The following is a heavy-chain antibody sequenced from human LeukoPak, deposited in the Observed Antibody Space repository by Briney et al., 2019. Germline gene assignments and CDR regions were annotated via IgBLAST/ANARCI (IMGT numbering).Heavy chain of an antibody. J-gene: IGHJ4*02. D-gene: IGHD1-26*01. CDR2: IKEDESAK. CDR1: GFTFRSYW. CDR3: ARDVGGSLDY. V-gene: IGHV3-7*01. Sequence: GGSLRLSSAASGFTFRSYWMACVRQAPGKGLEWVANIKEDESAKHQADSVKGRFTISRDNAQNSVYLQMSSLRGEDTAVYYCARDVGGSLDYWGQGTLVTVSS.